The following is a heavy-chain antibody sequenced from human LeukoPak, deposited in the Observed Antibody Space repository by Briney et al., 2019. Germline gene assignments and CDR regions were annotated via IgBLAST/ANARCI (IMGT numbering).Heavy chain of an antibody. CDR3: ASGRDLTGRKKPQFDY. CDR1: GFTFSSYA. D-gene: IGHD3-9*01. V-gene: IGHV3-64*04. Sequence: GGSLRLSCAASGFTFSSYAIHWVRQAPGKGLEYVSAISSNGGSTYYADSVKGRFTISRDNSKNTLYLQMNSLRAEDTAVYYCASGRDLTGRKKPQFDYWGQGTLVTVSS. CDR2: ISSNGGST. J-gene: IGHJ4*02.